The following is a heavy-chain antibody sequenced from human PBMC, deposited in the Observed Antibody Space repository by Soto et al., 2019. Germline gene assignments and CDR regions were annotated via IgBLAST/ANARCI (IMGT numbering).Heavy chain of an antibody. D-gene: IGHD5-18*01. CDR3: AISGYCYGKYLDDAFDI. CDR2: ITPFNGNT. Sequence: ASVKVSCKASGYTFTYRYLHWVRQAPGQALEWMGWITPFNGNTNYAQKFQDRVTITRDRSMSTAYMELSSLRSEDTAMYYCAISGYCYGKYLDDAFDIWGQGTMVTVSS. J-gene: IGHJ3*02. CDR1: GYTFTYRY. V-gene: IGHV1-45*02.